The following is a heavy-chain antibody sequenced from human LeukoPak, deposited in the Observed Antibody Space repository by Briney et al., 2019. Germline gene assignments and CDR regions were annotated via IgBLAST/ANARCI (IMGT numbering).Heavy chain of an antibody. D-gene: IGHD3-16*01. CDR3: ARVVWQTGDSSPWRGDYFDY. V-gene: IGHV3-9*01. CDR2: ISWNSGSI. J-gene: IGHJ4*02. CDR1: GLTIDDYA. Sequence: GRSQRLSCAASGLTIDDYAMHWVRQAPGKGLEWVSGISWNSGSIGYADSVKGRFTISRDNAKNSLYLQMNSLRAEDTAVYYCARVVWQTGDSSPWRGDYFDYWGQGTLVTVIS.